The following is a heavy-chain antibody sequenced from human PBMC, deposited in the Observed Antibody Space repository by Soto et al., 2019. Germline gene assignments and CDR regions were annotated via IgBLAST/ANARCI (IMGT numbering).Heavy chain of an antibody. CDR3: ARVLGIRSGACVEYYFDY. CDR1: GGSISSGGYY. D-gene: IGHD7-27*01. CDR2: IYYSGSN. Sequence: QVQLQESGPGLVKPSQTLSLTCTVSGGSISSGGYYWSWIRQHPGKGLEWIGYIYYSGSNYYNPSLKSRVTISVATSKNQCSLKLSYVTAADTAVYYCARVLGIRSGACVEYYFDYWGQGTLVTVSS. J-gene: IGHJ4*02. V-gene: IGHV4-31*03.